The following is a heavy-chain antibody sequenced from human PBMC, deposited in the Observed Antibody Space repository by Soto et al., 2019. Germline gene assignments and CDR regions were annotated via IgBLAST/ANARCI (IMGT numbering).Heavy chain of an antibody. Sequence: ASVKVSCKASGYTFTNYGISWVRQAPGQGLEWMGWISAYNGHTKYPEKLQGRVTMTTDTSTTTAYMDLRSLRSDDTAVYYCARDSTNDYGDYWLDTCGHGTLVTVSS. J-gene: IGHJ5*01. CDR1: GYTFTNYG. CDR3: ARDSTNDYGDYWLDT. CDR2: ISAYNGHT. D-gene: IGHD4-17*01. V-gene: IGHV1-18*01.